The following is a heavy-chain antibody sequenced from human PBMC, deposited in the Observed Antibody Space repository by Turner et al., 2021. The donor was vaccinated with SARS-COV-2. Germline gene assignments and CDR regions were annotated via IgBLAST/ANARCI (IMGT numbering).Heavy chain of an antibody. V-gene: IGHV3-23*01. CDR3: AADCTSASCYSRNADY. D-gene: IGHD2-2*01. CDR1: GFTFSNFA. CDR2: ISASGGDT. J-gene: IGHJ4*02. Sequence: EVQLLESGGGLLKPGGSLRLSCAASGFTFSNFAMTWVRQAPGRGLEWVSAISASGGDTHYADSVKGRFTISRDNSKSTLYLQVNSLRAEDTAMYYCAADCTSASCYSRNADYWGQGTLVTVSS.